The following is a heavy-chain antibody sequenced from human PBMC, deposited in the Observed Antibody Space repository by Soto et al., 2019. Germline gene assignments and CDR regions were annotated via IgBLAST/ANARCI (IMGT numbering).Heavy chain of an antibody. CDR1: GFTVSNNY. CDR3: ARGLKIRHDAFDL. V-gene: IGHV3-53*01. Sequence: PGGSLRLSCAPSGFTVSNNYMNWVRQAPGKGLEWVSIIYSDGSTYYADYVKGRFTISRDNSKNTLYLQMDSLRAEDTAVYFCARGLKIRHDAFDLWGPGTMVTGSS. D-gene: IGHD3-22*01. CDR2: IYSDGST. J-gene: IGHJ3*01.